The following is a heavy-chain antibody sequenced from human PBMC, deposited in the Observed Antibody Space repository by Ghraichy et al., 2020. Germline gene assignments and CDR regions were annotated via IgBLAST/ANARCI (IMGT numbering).Heavy chain of an antibody. CDR3: AKTYGSGNYALDS. CDR1: GFTFSNYA. V-gene: IGHV3-23*01. Sequence: GGSLRLSCAASGFTFSNYAMTWVRQAPGRGLEWVSTVSGSAYSTHYAGSLRGRFTISRDKSKNTVLLQMNSLSAEVTAIYYCAKTYGSGNYALDSWGQGTMVTVSS. J-gene: IGHJ4*02. CDR2: VSGSAYST. D-gene: IGHD3-10*01.